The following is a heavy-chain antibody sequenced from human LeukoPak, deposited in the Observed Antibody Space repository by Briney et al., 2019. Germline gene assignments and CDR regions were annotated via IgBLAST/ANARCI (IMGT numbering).Heavy chain of an antibody. D-gene: IGHD5-18*01. CDR2: INAGNGNT. Sequence: ASVKVSCKASGYTFTSYDMHWVRQAPGQRLEWMGWINAGNGNTKNSQKFQGRVTITRATSASTAYMERSSLGSGDTGVYYCARDGDVDKAMVTNLFDPWGQGTLVTVS. J-gene: IGHJ5*02. V-gene: IGHV1-3*01. CDR1: GYTFTSYD. CDR3: ARDGDVDKAMVTNLFDP.